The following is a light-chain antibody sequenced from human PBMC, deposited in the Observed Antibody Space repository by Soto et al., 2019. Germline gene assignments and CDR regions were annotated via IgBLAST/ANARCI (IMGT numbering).Light chain of an antibody. CDR3: MRGVKTPHT. V-gene: IGKV2-28*01. J-gene: IGKJ2*01. CDR1: QSLLHSNGYRY. Sequence: DIVMTQSPLSLAVTPGEPASISCRSSQSLLHSNGYRYLDWYLQKPGQSPQLLIYVASNRASGVPDRFSGSGSDTDFTLKISRVEPEDAGVYYCMRGVKTPHTFGQGTKLEIK. CDR2: VAS.